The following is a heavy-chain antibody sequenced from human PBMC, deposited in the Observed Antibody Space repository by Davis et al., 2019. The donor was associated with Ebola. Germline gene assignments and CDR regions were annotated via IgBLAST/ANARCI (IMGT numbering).Heavy chain of an antibody. V-gene: IGHV4-59*12. CDR3: AGRRDGYGPFDY. D-gene: IGHD5-24*01. CDR2: IYYSGST. CDR1: GGSISSYY. J-gene: IGHJ4*02. Sequence: PSETLSLTCTVSGGSISSYYWSWIRQPPGKGLEWIGYIYYSGSTNYNPSLKSRVTISVDTSKNQFSLKLSSVTAADTAVYYCAGRRDGYGPFDYWGQGTLVTVSS.